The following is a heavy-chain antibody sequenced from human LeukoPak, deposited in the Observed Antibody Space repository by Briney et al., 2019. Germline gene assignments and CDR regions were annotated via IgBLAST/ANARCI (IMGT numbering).Heavy chain of an antibody. D-gene: IGHD4-17*01. CDR1: GGSISSYY. CDR3: ARDTDVTTVTTHYYYGMDV. Sequence: SETLSLTCTVSGGSISSYYWSWIRQPPGKGLEWIRYIYYSGSTNYNPSLKSRVTISVDTSKNQFSLKLSSVTAADTAVYYCARDTDVTTVTTHYYYGMDVWGQGTTVTVSS. CDR2: IYYSGST. V-gene: IGHV4-59*01. J-gene: IGHJ6*02.